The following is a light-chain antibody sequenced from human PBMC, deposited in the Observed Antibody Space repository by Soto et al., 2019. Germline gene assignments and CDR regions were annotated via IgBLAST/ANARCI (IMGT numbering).Light chain of an antibody. V-gene: IGKV3-15*01. CDR1: ESVRSN. CDR2: GAS. Sequence: EIVMTQSPATLSVSPGQRATLSCRASESVRSNLAWYQQKPGQAPRLLLYGASARATGIPARFSGSGSGTEFTLTISSLQSEDFAVYYCQQYNNWSTFDPGTTVNIK. CDR3: QQYNNWST. J-gene: IGKJ3*01.